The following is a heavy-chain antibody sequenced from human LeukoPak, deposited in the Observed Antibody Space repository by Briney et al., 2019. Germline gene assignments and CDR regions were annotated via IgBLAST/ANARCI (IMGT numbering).Heavy chain of an antibody. J-gene: IGHJ4*02. V-gene: IGHV3-33*01. CDR2: IWYDGSNK. CDR1: GFTFSSYG. Sequence: PGGSLRLSCAASGFTFSSYGMHWVRQAPGKGLEWVAVIWYDGSNKYYADSVKGRFTISRDNSKNTLYLQMNSLRAEDTAVYYCARDLGASGSPRDWYYFDNWGQGTLVTVSS. CDR3: ARDLGASGSPRDWYYFDN. D-gene: IGHD1-26*01.